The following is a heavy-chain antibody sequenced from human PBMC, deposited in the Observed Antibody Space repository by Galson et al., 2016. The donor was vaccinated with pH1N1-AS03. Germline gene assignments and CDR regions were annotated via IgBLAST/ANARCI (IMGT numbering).Heavy chain of an antibody. CDR3: ARDLSLYFGWGRNPGAMDV. J-gene: IGHJ6*02. CDR1: GYTFTAHY. V-gene: IGHV1-46*01. D-gene: IGHD3-10*01. Sequence: SVKVSCKASGYTFTAHYIHWVRQAPGQGLEWMGMINPSDGKPNYAQNFQGRVTVTRDTSTSTVYMQLSSLRSEDTAVYYCARDLSLYFGWGRNPGAMDVWGQGTTVTVSS. CDR2: INPSDGKP.